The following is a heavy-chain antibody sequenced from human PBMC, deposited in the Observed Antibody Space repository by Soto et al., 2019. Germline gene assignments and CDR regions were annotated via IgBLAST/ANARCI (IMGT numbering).Heavy chain of an antibody. V-gene: IGHV4-59*01. CDR3: ARALRGYSGLIDY. CDR2: IYYSGST. CDR1: GGSISSYY. D-gene: IGHD5-12*01. Sequence: SETLSLTCTVSGGSISSYYWSWIRQPPGKGLEWIGYIYYSGSTNYNPSLKSRVTISVDTSKNQFSLKLSSVTAADTAVYYCARALRGYSGLIDYWGQGTLVTVSS. J-gene: IGHJ4*02.